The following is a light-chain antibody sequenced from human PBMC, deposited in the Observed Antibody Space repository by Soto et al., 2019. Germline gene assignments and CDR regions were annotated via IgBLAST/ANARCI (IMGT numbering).Light chain of an antibody. J-gene: IGKJ5*01. CDR2: AAS. CDR3: QQNYSPPPVT. CDR1: QSISSY. V-gene: IGKV1-39*01. Sequence: DIQMTQSPSSLSASVGDRFTVTCRASQSISSYLNWYQQKPGKAPKLLIYAASSLQSGVPSRFSGSGFGTDFTLTISSLQPEDFATYYCQQNYSPPPVTFGQGTRLEIK.